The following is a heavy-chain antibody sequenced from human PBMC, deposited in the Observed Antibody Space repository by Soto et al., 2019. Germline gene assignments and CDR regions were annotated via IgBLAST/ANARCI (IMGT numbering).Heavy chain of an antibody. Sequence: GESLKISCKGSGYSFTSYWIGWVRQMPGKGLEWMGIIYPGDSDTRYSPSFQGQVTISADKSISTAYLQWSSLKASDTAMYYCASTRYDYGDYYYMDVWGKGTTVTVSS. V-gene: IGHV5-51*01. CDR1: GYSFTSYW. J-gene: IGHJ6*03. CDR2: IYPGDSDT. CDR3: ASTRYDYGDYYYMDV. D-gene: IGHD4-17*01.